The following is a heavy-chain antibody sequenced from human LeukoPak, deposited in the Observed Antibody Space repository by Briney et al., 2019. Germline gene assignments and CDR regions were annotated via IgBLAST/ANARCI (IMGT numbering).Heavy chain of an antibody. J-gene: IGHJ4*02. V-gene: IGHV4-39*07. D-gene: IGHD3-22*01. CDR2: INHSGST. Sequence: SETLSLTCTVSGGSVSSGSYYWSWIRQPPGKGLEWIGEINHSGSTNYNPSLKSRVTISVDTSKNQFSLKLSSVTAADTAVYYCAKENYDSSGYQGDYWGQGTPVTVSS. CDR1: GGSVSSGSYY. CDR3: AKENYDSSGYQGDY.